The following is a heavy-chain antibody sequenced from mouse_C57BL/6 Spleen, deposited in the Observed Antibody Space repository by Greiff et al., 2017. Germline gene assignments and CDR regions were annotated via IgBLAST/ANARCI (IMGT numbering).Heavy chain of an antibody. D-gene: IGHD1-1*01. CDR1: GFTFSDYY. CDR2: INYDGSST. Sequence: EVNLVESEGGLVQPGSSMKLSCTASGFTFSDYYMAWVRQVPEKGLEWVANINYDGSSTYYLDSLKSRFIISRDNAKNILYLQMSSLKSEDTATDYCARAPYYYGSPWYFDVWGTGTTVTVSS. CDR3: ARAPYYYGSPWYFDV. J-gene: IGHJ1*03. V-gene: IGHV5-16*01.